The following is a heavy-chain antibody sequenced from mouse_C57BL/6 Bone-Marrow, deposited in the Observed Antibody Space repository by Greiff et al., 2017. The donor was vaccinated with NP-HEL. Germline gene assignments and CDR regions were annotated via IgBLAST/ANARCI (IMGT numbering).Heavy chain of an antibody. CDR1: GYTFTDYY. J-gene: IGHJ2*01. CDR2: IGPGSGST. Sequence: QVQLQQSGAELVKPGASVKISCKASGYTFTDYYINWVKQRPGQGLESIGKIGPGSGSTYYNEKFKGKATLTADKSSSTAYMQLSSLTSEDSAVYFCARRDHYYGSSYYFDYWGQGTTLTVSS. V-gene: IGHV1-77*01. D-gene: IGHD1-1*01. CDR3: ARRDHYYGSSYYFDY.